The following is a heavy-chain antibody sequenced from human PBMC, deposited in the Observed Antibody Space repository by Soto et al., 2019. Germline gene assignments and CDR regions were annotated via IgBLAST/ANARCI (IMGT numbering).Heavy chain of an antibody. CDR1: GGTFSSYA. CDR3: ARRGWDTAMVTGYYYYGMDV. CDR2: IIPIFGTA. V-gene: IGHV1-69*13. J-gene: IGHJ6*02. D-gene: IGHD5-18*01. Sequence: GASVKVSCKASGGTFSSYAISWVRQAPGQGLEWMGGIIPIFGTANYAQKFQGRVTITADESTSTAYMELSSLRSEDTAVYYCARRGWDTAMVTGYYYYGMDVWGQGTTVTVSS.